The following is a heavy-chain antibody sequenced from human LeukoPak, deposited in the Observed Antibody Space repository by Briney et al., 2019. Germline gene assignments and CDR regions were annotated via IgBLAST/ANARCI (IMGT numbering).Heavy chain of an antibody. D-gene: IGHD1-1*01. CDR2: IYTSGST. J-gene: IGHJ6*02. CDR3: ATTTGVYYYGMDV. V-gene: IGHV4-61*02. Sequence: SQTLSLTCTVSGGSISSGSYYWSWIRQPAGKGLEWIGRIYTSGSTNYNPSLKSRVTISVDTSKNRFSLKLSSVTAADTAVYYCATTTGVYYYGMDVWGQGTTVTVSS. CDR1: GGSISSGSYY.